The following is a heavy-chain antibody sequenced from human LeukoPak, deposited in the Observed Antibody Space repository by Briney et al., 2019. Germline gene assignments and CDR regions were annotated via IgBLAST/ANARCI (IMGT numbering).Heavy chain of an antibody. J-gene: IGHJ4*02. CDR2: ISGDGATT. CDR3: AKDYY. Sequence: GGSLRLSCAASGFTFDDYPMHWVRQGPGKGLGWLSLISGDGATTYYADSVKGRFTISRDNIKNSLYLQMNSLRTEDTALYYCAKDYYWGQGTLVTVSS. V-gene: IGHV3-43*02. CDR1: GFTFDDYP.